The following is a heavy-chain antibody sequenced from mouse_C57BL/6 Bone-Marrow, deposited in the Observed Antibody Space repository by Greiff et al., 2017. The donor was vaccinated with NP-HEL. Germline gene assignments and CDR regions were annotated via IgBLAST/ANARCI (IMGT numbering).Heavy chain of an antibody. Sequence: QVQLQQSGPGLVAPSQSLSISCTVSGFSLTSYGVDWVRQSPGKGLEWLGVIWGVGSTNYNSALKYRLSISKANSKSQVFLKMNSLQTDDTAMYYCASGRYYGAYWGQGTLVTVSA. CDR1: GFSLTSYG. CDR2: IWGVGST. CDR3: ASGRYYGAY. V-gene: IGHV2-6*01. D-gene: IGHD1-1*01. J-gene: IGHJ3*01.